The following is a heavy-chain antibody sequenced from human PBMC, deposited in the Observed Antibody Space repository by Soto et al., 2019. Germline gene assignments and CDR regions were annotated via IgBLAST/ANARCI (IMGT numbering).Heavy chain of an antibody. J-gene: IGHJ3*02. D-gene: IGHD3-10*01. CDR1: GFTFSSYA. V-gene: IGHV3-23*01. Sequence: PSETLRLSCAASGFTFSSYAMSWVRQAPGKGLEWVSAISGSGGSTYYADSVKGRFTISRDNSKNTLYLQMNSLRAEDTAVYYCATYITPDAFDIWGQGTMVTVSS. CDR3: ATYITPDAFDI. CDR2: ISGSGGST.